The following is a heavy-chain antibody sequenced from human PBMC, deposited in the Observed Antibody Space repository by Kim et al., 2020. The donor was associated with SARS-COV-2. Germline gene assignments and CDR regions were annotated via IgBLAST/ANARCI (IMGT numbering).Heavy chain of an antibody. CDR3: AVDHTSSGSYFDY. CDR1: GFTFDDYA. V-gene: IGHV3-43D*03. D-gene: IGHD3-22*01. J-gene: IGHJ4*02. Sequence: GGSLRLSCAASGFTFDDYAMHWVRQAPGKGLEWVSLISWDGGSTYYADSVKGRFTISRDNSKNSLYLHMNSLRAEDTALYYCAVDHTSSGSYFDYWGQGT. CDR2: ISWDGGST.